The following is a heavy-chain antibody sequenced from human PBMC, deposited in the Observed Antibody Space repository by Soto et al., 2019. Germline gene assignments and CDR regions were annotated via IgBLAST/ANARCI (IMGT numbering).Heavy chain of an antibody. CDR2: IIPLFGGA. Sequence: ASVKVSCKASGGTFSTSAINWVRQAPGQGLEWMGGIIPLFGGANYVQKFQGRVTITADSSTGTVFLELISPRPEDTAVYYCATASSSGWFYFDYWGRGTLVTVSS. CDR3: ATASSSGWFYFDY. D-gene: IGHD3-22*01. J-gene: IGHJ4*02. V-gene: IGHV1-69*13. CDR1: GGTFSTSA.